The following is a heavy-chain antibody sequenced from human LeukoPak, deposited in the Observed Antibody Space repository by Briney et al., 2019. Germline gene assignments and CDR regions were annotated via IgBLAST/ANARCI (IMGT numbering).Heavy chain of an antibody. CDR1: GFTFINYY. J-gene: IGHJ4*02. D-gene: IGHD4/OR15-4a*01. V-gene: IGHV1-46*01. CDR2: INLSGGST. Sequence: ASVKVSCKASGFTFINYYMHWVRQAPGQGLEWLGIINLSGGSTHYPQKFQDRVTMTRDTSTSTVYMKLSSLRSEDTAVYYCARDLDYGEKSEDYWGQGTLVTVSS. CDR3: ARDLDYGEKSEDY.